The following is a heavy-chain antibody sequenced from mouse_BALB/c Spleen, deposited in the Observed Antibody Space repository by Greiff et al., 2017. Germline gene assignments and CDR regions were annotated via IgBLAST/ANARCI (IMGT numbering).Heavy chain of an antibody. CDR3: AIYGGFAY. V-gene: IGHV5-6-3*01. J-gene: IGHJ3*01. CDR2: INSNGGST. CDR1: GFTFSSYG. Sequence: EVQVVESGGGLVQPGGSLKLSCAASGFTFSSYGMSWVRQTPDKRLELVATINSNGGSTYYPDSVKGRFTISRDNAKNTLYLQMSSLKSEDTAMYYCAIYGGFAYWGQGTLVTVSA. D-gene: IGHD1-2*01.